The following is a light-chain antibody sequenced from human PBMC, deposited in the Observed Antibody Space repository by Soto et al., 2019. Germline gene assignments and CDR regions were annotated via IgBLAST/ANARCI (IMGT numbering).Light chain of an antibody. V-gene: IGLV4-69*01. CDR2: LYNDGSH. Sequence: QLVLTQSPSASASLGASVKLTCTLSSGHSRYAIAWHQQQPEKGPRYLMKLYNDGSHSKGDGIPDRFSGSSSGGERYLTISSLQSEDEADYYCQTWGAGIVVFGGGTKLTVL. CDR3: QTWGAGIVV. J-gene: IGLJ2*01. CDR1: SGHSRYA.